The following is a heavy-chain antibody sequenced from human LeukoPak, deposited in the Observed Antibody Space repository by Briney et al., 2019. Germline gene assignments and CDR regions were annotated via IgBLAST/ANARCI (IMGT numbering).Heavy chain of an antibody. CDR2: IKQDGSEK. Sequence: GGSLRLSCAASGFTFSSYWMSWVRQAPGKGLEWVANIKQDGSEKYYVDSVKGRFTISRDNAKNSLYLQMNGLRAGDTAVYYCARDRGQWLYHYWGQGTLVTVSS. V-gene: IGHV3-7*01. J-gene: IGHJ4*02. CDR3: ARDRGQWLYHY. D-gene: IGHD6-19*01. CDR1: GFTFSSYW.